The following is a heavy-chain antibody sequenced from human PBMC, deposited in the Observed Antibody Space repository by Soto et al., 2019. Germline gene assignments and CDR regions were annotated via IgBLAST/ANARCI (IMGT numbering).Heavy chain of an antibody. CDR3: ARERGYDYVWGSYRPLDAFDI. V-gene: IGHV1-69*01. D-gene: IGHD3-16*02. Sequence: QVQLVQSWAEVKKPGSSVKVSCKASGGTFSSYAISWVRQAPGQGREWMGGIIPIFGTANYAQKFQGRVTITADESTSTAYLELSSLRSEDTVAYYFARERGYDYVWGSYRPLDAFDIWCQGTMATVSS. CDR1: GGTFSSYA. J-gene: IGHJ3*02. CDR2: IIPIFGTA.